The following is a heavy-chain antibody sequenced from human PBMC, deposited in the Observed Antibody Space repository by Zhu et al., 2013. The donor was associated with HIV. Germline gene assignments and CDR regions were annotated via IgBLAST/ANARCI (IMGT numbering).Heavy chain of an antibody. CDR3: ARFNREWGLDF. J-gene: IGHJ4*02. CDR1: GGSISSGGYS. D-gene: IGHD1-26*01. Sequence: QVQLQESGSGLVKPSQTLSLTCAVSGGSISSGGYSWSWIRQPPGKGLEWIGYIYHSGSTYYNPSLKSRVTISVDTSKNQFSLNLSSVTAADTAVYYCARFNREWGLDFWGQGTLVTVSS. V-gene: IGHV4-30-2*02. CDR2: IYHSGST.